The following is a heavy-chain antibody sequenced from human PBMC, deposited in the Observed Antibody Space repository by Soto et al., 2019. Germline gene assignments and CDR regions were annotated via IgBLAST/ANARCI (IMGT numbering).Heavy chain of an antibody. Sequence: SVKVSCKASGGTFSSYAISWVRQAPGQGLEWMGGIIPIFGTANYAQKFQGRVTITADESTSTAYMELSRLRSDDTAVYYCARGGYDFWSGPIYYYYGMDVWGQGTTVTVSS. J-gene: IGHJ6*02. CDR3: ARGGYDFWSGPIYYYYGMDV. CDR1: GGTFSSYA. D-gene: IGHD3-3*01. CDR2: IIPIFGTA. V-gene: IGHV1-69*13.